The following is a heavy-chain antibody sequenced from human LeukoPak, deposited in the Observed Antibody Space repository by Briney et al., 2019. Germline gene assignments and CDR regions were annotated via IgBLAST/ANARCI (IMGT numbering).Heavy chain of an antibody. V-gene: IGHV3-23*01. J-gene: IGHJ6*02. CDR2: ISPAGGTT. CDR3: AKGIGHYYYYGMDV. D-gene: IGHD1-26*01. Sequence: AGGSLRLSCAVSGFTFSSEAMGWVRQLPGGGLEWVSTISPAGGTTYYAESMKGRFTISRDNSKNTLYLQMNSLRAEDTAVYYCAKGIGHYYYYGMDVWGQGTTVTVSS. CDR1: GFTFSSEA.